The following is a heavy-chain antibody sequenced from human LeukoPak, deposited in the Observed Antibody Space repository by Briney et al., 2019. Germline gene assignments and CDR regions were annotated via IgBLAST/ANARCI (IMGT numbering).Heavy chain of an antibody. Sequence: GGSLRLSCAASGFTFSDYYMSWIRQAPGKGLEWVSYISSSGSTIYYADSVKGRFTISRDNSKNTLYLQMNSLRAEDTAVYYCAKAQEATLVRDFDYWGQGTLVTVSS. D-gene: IGHD4-23*01. J-gene: IGHJ4*02. CDR1: GFTFSDYY. V-gene: IGHV3-11*01. CDR2: ISSSGSTI. CDR3: AKAQEATLVRDFDY.